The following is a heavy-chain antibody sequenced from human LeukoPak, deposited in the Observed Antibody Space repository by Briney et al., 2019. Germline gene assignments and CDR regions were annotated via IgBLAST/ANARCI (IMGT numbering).Heavy chain of an antibody. J-gene: IGHJ4*02. CDR3: ARDFGGYGYFDY. Sequence: SETLSLTCAVYGGSFSGYYWSWIRQPPGKGLEWIGEINHSGSTNYNPSLKSRVTISVDTSKNQFSLKLSSVTAADTAVYYCARDFGGYGYFDYWGQGTLVTVSS. D-gene: IGHD5-12*01. V-gene: IGHV4-34*01. CDR1: GGSFSGYY. CDR2: INHSGST.